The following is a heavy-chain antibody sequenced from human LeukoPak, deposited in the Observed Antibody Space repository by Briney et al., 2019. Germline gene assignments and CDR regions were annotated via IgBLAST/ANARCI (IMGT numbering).Heavy chain of an antibody. CDR3: ARRADINYFYMDV. CDR1: GFTISSNY. J-gene: IGHJ6*03. Sequence: PGGSLRLSCAASGFTISSNYMSWVRQAPGKGLEWVSVLYSAGTTYYTDSVKGRFTISRDNSKNTLYLQMNSLIAEDTAVYYCARRADINYFYMDVWGKGTTVTVSS. V-gene: IGHV3-66*02. CDR2: LYSAGTT.